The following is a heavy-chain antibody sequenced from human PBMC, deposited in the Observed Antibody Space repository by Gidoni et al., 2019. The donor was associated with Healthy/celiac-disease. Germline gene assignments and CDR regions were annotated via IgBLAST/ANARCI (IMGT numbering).Heavy chain of an antibody. CDR2: IKSKTDGGTT. Sequence: EVQLVESGGGLVKPGGSLRLSCAASGFTFSNAWMSWVRRAPGKGLEWVGRIKSKTDGGTTDYAAPVKGRFTISRDDSKNTLYLQMNSLKTEDTAVYYCTTGLDCSSTSCYYYYGMDVWGQGTTVTVSS. J-gene: IGHJ6*02. V-gene: IGHV3-15*01. D-gene: IGHD2-2*01. CDR3: TTGLDCSSTSCYYYYGMDV. CDR1: GFTFSNAW.